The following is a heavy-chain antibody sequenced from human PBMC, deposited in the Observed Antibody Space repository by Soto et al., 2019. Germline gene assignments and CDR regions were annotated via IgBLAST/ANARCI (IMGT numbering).Heavy chain of an antibody. CDR2: INYSGSA. D-gene: IGHD5-12*01. V-gene: IGHV4-4*08. J-gene: IGHJ4*02. CDR3: AREGNLGRWLQPLDF. CDR1: GGSISSYY. Sequence: PSETLSLTCTVSGGSISSYYWSWIRQPPGKGLEWIGSINYSGSAYYNPSLKSRVTISVDTSKNQCSLKLTSATAADTAIYFCAREGNLGRWLQPLDFWGQGTLVTVSS.